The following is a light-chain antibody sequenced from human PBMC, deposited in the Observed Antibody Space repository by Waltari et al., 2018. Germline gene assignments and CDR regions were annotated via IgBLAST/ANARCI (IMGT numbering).Light chain of an antibody. Sequence: QSALTQPPSASGSPGQSVTISCTGTSSDVGGYNYVSWYQHHPGKAPKGMIYAVNKRPPGVPGRFSGSKSGNTASLTVSGVQAEDEADYYCSSYGGSNNLVFGGGTKLTVL. CDR1: SSDVGGYNY. CDR2: AVN. CDR3: SSYGGSNNLV. V-gene: IGLV2-8*01. J-gene: IGLJ3*02.